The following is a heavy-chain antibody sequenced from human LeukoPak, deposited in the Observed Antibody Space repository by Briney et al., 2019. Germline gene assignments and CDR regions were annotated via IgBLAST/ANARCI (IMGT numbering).Heavy chain of an antibody. J-gene: IGHJ4*02. D-gene: IGHD7-27*01. CDR3: AKALYSTGEAGRFDY. V-gene: IGHV3-23*01. CDR2: ISHNGGTT. Sequence: PGGSLRLSCAASGFTFSSYSMNWVRQAPGKGLEWVSTISHNGGTTYYADSVMGRFSISRDNSKNTLYLQMNSLRAEDTAIYYCAKALYSTGEAGRFDYWGQGTLVSVSS. CDR1: GFTFSSYS.